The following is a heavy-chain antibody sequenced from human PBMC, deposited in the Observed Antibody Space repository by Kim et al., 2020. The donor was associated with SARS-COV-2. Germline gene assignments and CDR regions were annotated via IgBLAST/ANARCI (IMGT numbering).Heavy chain of an antibody. D-gene: IGHD4-4*01. CDR3: ARQSNSGFDY. V-gene: IGHV4-59*08. Sequence: SETLSLTCAVSGASFTSFYWSWLRKPPGERLEWIGFVYSTGLTRHNPSLEGRVSISLDTSNSQFSLHLSSATAADTAVYYCARQSNSGFDYWGQGALVIVSS. J-gene: IGHJ4*02. CDR2: VYSTGLT. CDR1: GASFTSFY.